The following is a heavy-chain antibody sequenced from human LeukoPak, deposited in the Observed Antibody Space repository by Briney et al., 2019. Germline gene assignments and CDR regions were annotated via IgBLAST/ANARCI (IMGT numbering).Heavy chain of an antibody. CDR3: AKGGSYFDILTGYYRPYYYMDV. CDR1: GFTFSRYA. V-gene: IGHV3-23*01. D-gene: IGHD3-9*01. Sequence: GGSLRLSRAASGFTFSRYAMSWVRQAPGKGLEWVSAISGSDGSTYYADSAKGRFTISRDSSKNTLYLQMNSLRAEDTAVYYCAKGGSYFDILTGYYRPYYYMDVWGKGTTVTVSS. CDR2: ISGSDGST. J-gene: IGHJ6*03.